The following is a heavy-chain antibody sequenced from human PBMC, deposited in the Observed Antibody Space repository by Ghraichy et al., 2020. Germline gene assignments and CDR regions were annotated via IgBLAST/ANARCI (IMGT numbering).Heavy chain of an antibody. D-gene: IGHD2-21*02. CDR2: IYYSGST. Sequence: SETLSLTCTVSGGSISSGGYYWSWIRQHPGKGLEWIGYIYYSGSTYYNPSLKSRVTIAVDTSKNQFSLKVSSVTAADTAVYYCARDCGGDCRSFDYWGQGTLVTVSS. J-gene: IGHJ4*02. V-gene: IGHV4-31*03. CDR1: GGSISSGGYY. CDR3: ARDCGGDCRSFDY.